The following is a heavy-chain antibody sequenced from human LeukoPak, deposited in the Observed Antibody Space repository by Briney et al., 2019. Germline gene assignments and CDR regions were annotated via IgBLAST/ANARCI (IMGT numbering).Heavy chain of an antibody. CDR2: IRSKANSYAT. Sequence: GGSLRLSCAASGFTFSGSAMHWVRQASGKGLEWVGRIRSKANSYATAYAASVKGRFTISRDDSKNTAYLQMNSLKTEDTAVYYCTRPNPRYYYGMDVWGQGTTVTVSS. J-gene: IGHJ6*02. CDR1: GFTFSGSA. V-gene: IGHV3-73*01. D-gene: IGHD1-14*01. CDR3: TRPNPRYYYGMDV.